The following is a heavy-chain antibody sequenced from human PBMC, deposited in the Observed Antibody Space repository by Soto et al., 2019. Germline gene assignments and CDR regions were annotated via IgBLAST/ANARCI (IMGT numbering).Heavy chain of an antibody. CDR2: ISYDGSNK. Sequence: GGSLRLSCAASGFTFSSYGMHWVRQAPGKGLEWVAVISYDGSNKYYADSVKGRFTISRDNSKNTLYLQMNSLRAGDTAVYYCAKGPPGDYVWGSYRPPQDALRNYYGMDVWGQGTTVTVSS. D-gene: IGHD3-16*02. V-gene: IGHV3-30*18. J-gene: IGHJ6*02. CDR3: AKGPPGDYVWGSYRPPQDALRNYYGMDV. CDR1: GFTFSSYG.